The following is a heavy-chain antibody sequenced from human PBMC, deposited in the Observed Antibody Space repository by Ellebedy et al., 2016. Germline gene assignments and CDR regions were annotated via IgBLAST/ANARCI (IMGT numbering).Heavy chain of an antibody. V-gene: IGHV3-30*03. CDR2: MSYDGRNQ. D-gene: IGHD3-22*01. J-gene: IGHJ4*02. CDR3: ARDSYYDSSGELGY. CDR1: EFTFSSYA. Sequence: GESLKISXAASEFTFSSYAMHWVRQAPGKGLEWVAIMSYDGRNQYYTDSVKGRFTISRDNSKDTLYLQMNSLRPEDTAVYYCARDSYYDSSGELGYWGQGTLVTVSS.